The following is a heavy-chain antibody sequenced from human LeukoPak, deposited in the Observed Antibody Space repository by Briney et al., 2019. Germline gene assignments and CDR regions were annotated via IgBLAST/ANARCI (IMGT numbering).Heavy chain of an antibody. CDR2: MNPNSVNI. Sequence: GASVKVSCKASGDSFTNYDINWVRQATGQGLEWMGWMNPNSVNIGYAQKFQGRLTMIRNTSINTSYMELRSLTSVDTAVYYCVRTAGIFWSGAYYFDSWGQGTLVTVSS. J-gene: IGHJ4*02. CDR1: GDSFTNYD. CDR3: VRTAGIFWSGAYYFDS. D-gene: IGHD3-3*01. V-gene: IGHV1-8*01.